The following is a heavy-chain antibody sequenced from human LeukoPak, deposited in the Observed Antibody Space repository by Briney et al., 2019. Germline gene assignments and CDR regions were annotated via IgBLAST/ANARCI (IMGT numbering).Heavy chain of an antibody. D-gene: IGHD5-18*01. J-gene: IGHJ4*02. CDR3: ARIKKVDTSIDY. Sequence: PWETLSLTCTVSGGSISSSSYYWGWIRQPPGKGLEWIGSIYYSGSTYYNPSLKSRVSISKDASKNQFSLKVSSVTAADTAVYYCARIKKVDTSIDYWGQGTLVTVSS. CDR1: GGSISSSSYY. V-gene: IGHV4-39*01. CDR2: IYYSGST.